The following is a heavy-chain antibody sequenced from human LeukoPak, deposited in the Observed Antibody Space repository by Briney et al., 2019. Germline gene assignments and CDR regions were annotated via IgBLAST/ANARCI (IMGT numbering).Heavy chain of an antibody. Sequence: PGGSLRLSCAASGFTFSSYGMHWVRQAPGKGLEWVAFIRHDGSNKYYADSVKGRFTISRDNSKNTLYLQMNSLRAEDPAVYYCAKDPNPGGLSKYGYEWSYWGQGTLVTVSS. V-gene: IGHV3-30*02. CDR1: GFTFSSYG. CDR2: IRHDGSNK. CDR3: AKDPNPGGLSKYGYEWSY. J-gene: IGHJ4*02. D-gene: IGHD5-18*01.